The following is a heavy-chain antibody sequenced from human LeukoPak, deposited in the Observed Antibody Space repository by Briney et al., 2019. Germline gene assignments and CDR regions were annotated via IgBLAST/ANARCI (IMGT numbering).Heavy chain of an antibody. CDR1: GYTFTGYY. Sequence: ASVKVSCKASGYTFTGYYMHWVRQAPGQGLEWMGWINPNSGGTNYAQKFQGRVTMTRDTCISTAYMELSRLRSDDTAVYYCARDPPDIVVVPAADYGMDVWGQGTTVTVSS. D-gene: IGHD2-2*01. CDR2: INPNSGGT. V-gene: IGHV1-2*02. J-gene: IGHJ6*02. CDR3: ARDPPDIVVVPAADYGMDV.